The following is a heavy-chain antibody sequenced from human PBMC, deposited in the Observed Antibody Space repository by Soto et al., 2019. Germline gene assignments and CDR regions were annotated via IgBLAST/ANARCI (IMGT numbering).Heavy chain of an antibody. Sequence: GESLKISCKGSGYSFTSYWIGWVRQMPGKGLEWMGIIYPGDSDTRYSPSFQGQVTISADKSISTAYLQWSSLKASDTAMYYCARPGIAAAATEDDAFDIWGQSTMVTVSS. D-gene: IGHD6-13*01. V-gene: IGHV5-51*01. CDR3: ARPGIAAAATEDDAFDI. CDR1: GYSFTSYW. J-gene: IGHJ3*02. CDR2: IYPGDSDT.